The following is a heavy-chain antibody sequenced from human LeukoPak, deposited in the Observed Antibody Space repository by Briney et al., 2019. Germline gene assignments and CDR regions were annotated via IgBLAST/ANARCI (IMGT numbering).Heavy chain of an antibody. V-gene: IGHV4-34*01. D-gene: IGHD3-10*01. J-gene: IGHJ6*03. CDR2: INRSGRT. Sequence: SETLSRTSAVYGGTFSDDYWSWIRQSPGKGLEWIVEINRSGRTNYDPSLNGRVTISVDTFTNQFSLRLTSVTAADTAVYYCARRVTVHYYMDLWATGTTVIVSS. CDR1: GGTFSDDY. CDR3: ARRVTVHYYMDL.